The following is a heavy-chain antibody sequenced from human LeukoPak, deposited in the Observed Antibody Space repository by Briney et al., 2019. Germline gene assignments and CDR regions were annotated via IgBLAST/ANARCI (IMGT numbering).Heavy chain of an antibody. D-gene: IGHD4-17*01. V-gene: IGHV1-46*01. CDR1: GYTFTSYY. CDR3: ATGSLNDYGRIGYLQGNYFDY. J-gene: IGHJ4*02. CDR2: INPSGGST. Sequence: GASVKVSCKASGYTFTSYYMHWVRQAPGQGLEWMGIINPSGGSTSYAQKFQGRVTMTRDTSTSTVYMELSSLRSEDTAVYYCATGSLNDYGRIGYLQGNYFDYWGQGTLVTVSS.